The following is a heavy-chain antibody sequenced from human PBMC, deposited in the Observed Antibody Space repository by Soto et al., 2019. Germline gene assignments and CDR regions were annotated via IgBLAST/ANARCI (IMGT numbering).Heavy chain of an antibody. CDR2: IDPSDSYT. D-gene: IGHD5-12*01. CDR1: RYSFTSYW. Sequence: GESLKISCKGSRYSFTSYWISCVRQMPGKGLEWMGGIDPSDSYTNYSPSFQGHVTISADKSISTADLQWSSLKASDTAMYYCAGRRDGYKRGSKPPYYYYGMDVWGQGTTVTVSS. J-gene: IGHJ6*02. CDR3: AGRRDGYKRGSKPPYYYYGMDV. V-gene: IGHV5-10-1*01.